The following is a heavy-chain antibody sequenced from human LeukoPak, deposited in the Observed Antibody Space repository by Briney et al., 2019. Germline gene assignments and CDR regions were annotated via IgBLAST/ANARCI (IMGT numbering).Heavy chain of an antibody. CDR1: GFTFSSYS. J-gene: IGHJ3*02. D-gene: IGHD1-26*01. CDR3: ARDQSWELDNEAFDI. CDR2: ISSSSSTI. V-gene: IGHV3-48*04. Sequence: GGSLRLSCAASGFTFSSYSMNWVRQAPGKGLEWVSYISSSSSTIYYADSVKGRFTISRDNAKNTLYLQMNSLRAEDTAVYYCARDQSWELDNEAFDIWGQGTMVTVSS.